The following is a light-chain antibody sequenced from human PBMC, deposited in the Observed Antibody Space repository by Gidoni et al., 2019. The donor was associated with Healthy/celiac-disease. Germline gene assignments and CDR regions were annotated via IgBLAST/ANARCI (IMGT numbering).Light chain of an antibody. Sequence: QSALTPPASVSGSPGQSLTISCPGTSSDVGGYNYVSWYQQHPGKAPKLMIYEVSNRPSGVSNRFSGSKSGNTASLTISGLQAEDEADYYCSSYTSSSPYVFGTGTKVTVL. CDR1: SSDVGGYNY. V-gene: IGLV2-14*01. CDR3: SSYTSSSPYV. J-gene: IGLJ1*01. CDR2: EVS.